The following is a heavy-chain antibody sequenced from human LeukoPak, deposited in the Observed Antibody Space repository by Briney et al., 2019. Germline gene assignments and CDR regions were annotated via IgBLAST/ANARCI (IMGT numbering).Heavy chain of an antibody. Sequence: PSETLSLTCTVSGYFISSGYYWGWIRQPPGKGLEWIGSTYHSGSTYYNPSLKSRVTISVDTSKNQFSLKLSSVTAADTAVYYCARHSPVGIYYFDYWGQGTLVTVSS. CDR1: GYFISSGYY. CDR2: TYHSGST. V-gene: IGHV4-38-2*02. D-gene: IGHD1-26*01. CDR3: ARHSPVGIYYFDY. J-gene: IGHJ4*02.